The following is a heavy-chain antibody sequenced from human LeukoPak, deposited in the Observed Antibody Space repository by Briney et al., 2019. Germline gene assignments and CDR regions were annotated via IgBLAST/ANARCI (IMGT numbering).Heavy chain of an antibody. V-gene: IGHV1-69*05. Sequence: SVKVSCKASGGTFSSYAISWVRQAPGQGLGWMGGFIPISGTANYAQKFQGRVTITTDESTSTAYMELSSLRSKHTSVYYCVRDCLGERDGSGWPPGYWGQGTLVTVSS. CDR2: FIPISGTA. CDR3: VRDCLGERDGSGWPPGY. CDR1: GGTFSSYA. J-gene: IGHJ4*02. D-gene: IGHD6-19*01.